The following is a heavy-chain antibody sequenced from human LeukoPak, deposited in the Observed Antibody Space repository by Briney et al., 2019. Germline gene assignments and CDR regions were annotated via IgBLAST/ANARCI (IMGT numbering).Heavy chain of an antibody. CDR3: TRDPSGGYSYGLVWYAFDI. V-gene: IGHV3-49*04. D-gene: IGHD5-18*01. CDR1: GFTFGDYA. J-gene: IGHJ3*02. Sequence: GGSLRLSCTASGFTFGDYAMSWVRQAPGKGLEWVGFIRSKASGGTTQYAASVKGRFTISRDDSKSIACLQMNSLKTEDTAVYYCTRDPSGGYSYGLVWYAFDIWGQGTMVTVSS. CDR2: IRSKASGGTT.